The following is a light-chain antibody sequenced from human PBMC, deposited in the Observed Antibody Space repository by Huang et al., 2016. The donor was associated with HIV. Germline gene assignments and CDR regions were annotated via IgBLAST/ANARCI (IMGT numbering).Light chain of an antibody. CDR2: SAS. V-gene: IGKV1-39*01. CDR3: QQSYALPYT. Sequence: DIQMTQSPSFLSASVGDRVTITFRSNQTIRTFLNWYRQKQGTSPNLLIYSASTLQTGVSTRFNGGGSGTDFTLTITNLQYEDFATYYCQQSYALPYTFGPGTKLEIK. J-gene: IGKJ2*01. CDR1: QTIRTF.